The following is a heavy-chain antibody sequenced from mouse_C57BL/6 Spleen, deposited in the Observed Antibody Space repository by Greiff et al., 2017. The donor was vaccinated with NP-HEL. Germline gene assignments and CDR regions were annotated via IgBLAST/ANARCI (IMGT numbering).Heavy chain of an antibody. D-gene: IGHD3-1*01. J-gene: IGHJ4*01. Sequence: DVQLQESGPGLVKPSQSLSLTCSVTGYSITSGYYWNWIRQFPGNKLEWMGYISYDGSNNYNPSLKNRISITRDTSKNQFFLKLNSVTTEDTATYYCARDLEGAWGQGTSVTVSS. V-gene: IGHV3-6*01. CDR3: ARDLEGA. CDR2: ISYDGSN. CDR1: GYSITSGYY.